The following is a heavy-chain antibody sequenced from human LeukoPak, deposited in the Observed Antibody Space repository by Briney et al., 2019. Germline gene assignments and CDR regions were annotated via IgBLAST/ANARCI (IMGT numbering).Heavy chain of an antibody. CDR1: GGSISTSSYY. CDR2: IFTSGGT. J-gene: IGHJ3*02. V-gene: IGHV4-61*02. D-gene: IGHD3-22*01. CDR3: ARDGAYYYDSSDI. Sequence: PSETLSLTCSVSGGSISTSSYYWSWIRQPAGKGLEWIGRIFTSGGTNYNPSLRSRVIISVDTSKNEFSLRLTSVTAADTAMYYCARDGAYYYDSSDIWGQGTMVTVSS.